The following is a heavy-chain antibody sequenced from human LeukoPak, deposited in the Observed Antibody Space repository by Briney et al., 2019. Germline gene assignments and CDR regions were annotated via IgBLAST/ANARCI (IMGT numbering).Heavy chain of an antibody. CDR3: ARVTSWNDGG. CDR1: GYTFTTYY. D-gene: IGHD1-1*01. V-gene: IGHV1-69*13. J-gene: IGHJ4*02. Sequence: SVKVSCKASGYTFTTYYMHWVRQAPGQGLEWMGGIIPIFGTANYAQKFQGRVTITADESTSTAYMELCSLRSEDTAVYYCARVTSWNDGGWGQGTLVTVSS. CDR2: IIPIFGTA.